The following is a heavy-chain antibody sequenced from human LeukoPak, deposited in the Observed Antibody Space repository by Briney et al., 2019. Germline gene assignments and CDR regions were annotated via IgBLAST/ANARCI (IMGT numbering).Heavy chain of an antibody. CDR1: GFTFSSYG. CDR3: AKIRPWIQLWLEMDY. D-gene: IGHD5-18*01. J-gene: IGHJ4*02. Sequence: GGSLRLSCAASGFTFSSYGMHWVRQAPGKGLEWVAVISYDGSNQYYADSVKGRFTISRDNSKNTLYLQMNSLRAEDTAVYYCAKIRPWIQLWLEMDYWGQGTLVTVSS. CDR2: ISYDGSNQ. V-gene: IGHV3-30*18.